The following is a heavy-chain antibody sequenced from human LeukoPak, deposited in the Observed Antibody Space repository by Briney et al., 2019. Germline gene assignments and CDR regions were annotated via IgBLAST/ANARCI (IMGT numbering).Heavy chain of an antibody. CDR2: ISYDGSNK. J-gene: IGHJ6*02. D-gene: IGHD2-2*01. CDR1: GFTFSSYA. Sequence: GGSLRLSCAASGFTFSSYAMHWVRQAPGKGLEWVAVISYDGSNKYYADSVKGRFTISRDNSKNTLYLQMNSLRAEDTAVYYCARDPGVVVPAHYYYYGMDVWGQGTTVTVSS. V-gene: IGHV3-30-3*01. CDR3: ARDPGVVVPAHYYYYGMDV.